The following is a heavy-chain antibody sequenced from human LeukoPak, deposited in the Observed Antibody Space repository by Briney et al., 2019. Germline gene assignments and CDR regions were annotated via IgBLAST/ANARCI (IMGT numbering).Heavy chain of an antibody. CDR2: INTDGTTT. CDR3: ARHPYDILTGPSFDY. Sequence: GGSLRLSCAASGFASSSYWMHWARQAPGEGLVWVSRINTDGTTTTYADSVKGRFTISRDNPKNTLYLQMNSLRAEDTAVYYCARHPYDILTGPSFDYWGQGTLVTVSS. CDR1: GFASSSYW. J-gene: IGHJ4*02. D-gene: IGHD3-9*01. V-gene: IGHV3-74*01.